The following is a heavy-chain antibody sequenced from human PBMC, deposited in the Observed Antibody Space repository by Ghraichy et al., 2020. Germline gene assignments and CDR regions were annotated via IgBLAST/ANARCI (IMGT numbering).Heavy chain of an antibody. V-gene: IGHV4-34*01. Sequence: SETLSLTCAVSGGSFSGYYWSWIRQPPGKGLELIGEINHSGSPNYNPSLKSRVTISVDTSKNQFSLKLSSVTAADTAVYYCARHARRDGYKYPFWYWGKGTLVIVSS. J-gene: IGHJ4*02. CDR2: INHSGSP. CDR3: ARHARRDGYKYPFWY. CDR1: GGSFSGYY. D-gene: IGHD5-24*01.